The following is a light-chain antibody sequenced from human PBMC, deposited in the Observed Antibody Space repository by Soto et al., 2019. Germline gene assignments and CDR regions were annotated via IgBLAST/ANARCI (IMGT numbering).Light chain of an antibody. J-gene: IGLJ2*01. CDR2: DVT. V-gene: IGLV2-14*03. CDR3: SSYTTTTTVVA. CDR1: SSDFGGYNY. Sequence: QSALTQPASVSGSPEQSITISCSGTSSDFGGYNYVSWYQQHPGKAPKLLIYDVTNRPSGVSNRFSGSKFGNTASLTISGLQAEDEGDYYCSSYTTTTTVVAFGGGTKLTVL.